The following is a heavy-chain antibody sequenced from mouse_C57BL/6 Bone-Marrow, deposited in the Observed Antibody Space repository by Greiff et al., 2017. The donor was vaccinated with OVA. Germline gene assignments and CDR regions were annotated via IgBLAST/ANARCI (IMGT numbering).Heavy chain of an antibody. Sequence: QVQLQQPGAELVMPGASVKLSCKASGYTFTSYWLHWVKQRPGQGLEWIGEIDPSDSYTNYNQKFKGKSTLNVDKSSSTAYMQLSSLTSEDSAVYYCARSESNWYFDVWGTGTTVTVSS. D-gene: IGHD1-3*01. J-gene: IGHJ1*03. CDR2: IDPSDSYT. V-gene: IGHV1-69*01. CDR1: GYTFTSYW. CDR3: ARSESNWYFDV.